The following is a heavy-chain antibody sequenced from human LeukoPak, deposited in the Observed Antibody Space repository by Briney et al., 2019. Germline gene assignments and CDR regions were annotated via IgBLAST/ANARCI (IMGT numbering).Heavy chain of an antibody. CDR1: GFTFSTYA. CDR3: ARGGIITSYAFEI. D-gene: IGHD1-26*01. J-gene: IGHJ3*02. V-gene: IGHV3-21*01. CDR2: ISSTSNYI. Sequence: GGALRLSCAASGFTFSTYAISWVRQAPGKGLEWVSCISSTSNYIFYADSVRGRFTISRDNAKNSLYLQMDSLRAEDTAVYYCARGGIITSYAFEIWGQGAMVTVSS.